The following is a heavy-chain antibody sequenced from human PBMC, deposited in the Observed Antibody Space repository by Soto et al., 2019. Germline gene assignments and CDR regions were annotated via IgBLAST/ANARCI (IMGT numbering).Heavy chain of an antibody. V-gene: IGHV1-46*03. Sequence: ASVKVSCKASGYSFTSYYIHWVRQAPGQGLEWMGWINPFDGSRMFAQSFQGRVTMTRDTSTSTVYMEVSSLRSEDTAVYYCSRVDPGETSPFDHWGQGTLVTVSS. CDR3: SRVDPGETSPFDH. CDR2: INPFDGSR. J-gene: IGHJ4*02. D-gene: IGHD3-10*01. CDR1: GYSFTSYY.